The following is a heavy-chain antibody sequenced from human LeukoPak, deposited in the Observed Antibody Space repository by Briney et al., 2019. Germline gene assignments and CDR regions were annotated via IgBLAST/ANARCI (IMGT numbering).Heavy chain of an antibody. CDR1: GFTFSNAW. CDR2: IKSKTDGGTT. V-gene: IGHV3-15*01. J-gene: IGHJ4*02. D-gene: IGHD3-10*01. CDR3: TLPWGSGSYYDY. Sequence: GGSLRLSCAASGFTFSNAWLNWVRQAPGKGLEWVGHIKSKTDGGTTDYAAPVKGRFTISRDDSKNTLSLQMNSLKTEDTAVYYCTLPWGSGSYYDYWGQGTLVTVSS.